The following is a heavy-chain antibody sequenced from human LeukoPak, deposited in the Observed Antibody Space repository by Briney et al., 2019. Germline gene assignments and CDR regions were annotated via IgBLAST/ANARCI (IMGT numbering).Heavy chain of an antibody. J-gene: IGHJ3*02. Sequence: SETLSLTCTVSGGSTSSSSYYWGWIRQPPGKDLQWIGSIYYTGSTYYNPSLESRVTISVDTSKNQFSLKLTSVTAADTAVYYCARPLDTTFFNAFDIWGQGTMVTVSS. CDR2: IYYTGST. CDR3: ARPLDTTFFNAFDI. D-gene: IGHD2/OR15-2a*01. CDR1: GGSTSSSSYY. V-gene: IGHV4-39*01.